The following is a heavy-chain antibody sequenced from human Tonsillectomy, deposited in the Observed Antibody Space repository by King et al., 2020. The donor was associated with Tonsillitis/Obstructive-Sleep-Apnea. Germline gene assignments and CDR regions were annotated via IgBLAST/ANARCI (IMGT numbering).Heavy chain of an antibody. CDR3: ARGYCSSTSCLRHYYMDV. CDR2: ISAYNGNI. D-gene: IGHD2-2*01. CDR1: GYTFTSYG. J-gene: IGHJ6*03. V-gene: IGHV1-18*01. Sequence: VQLVESGAEVKKPGASVKVSCKASGYTFTSYGISWVRQAPGQGLEWMGWISAYNGNINYAQKLQGRVTMTTDTSTSTAYMELRSLRSDDTAVYYCARGYCSSTSCLRHYYMDVWGKGTTVTVSS.